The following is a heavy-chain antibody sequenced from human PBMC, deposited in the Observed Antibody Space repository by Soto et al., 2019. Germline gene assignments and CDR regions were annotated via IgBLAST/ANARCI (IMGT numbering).Heavy chain of an antibody. CDR2: INAGNGNT. J-gene: IGHJ6*02. CDR3: ARFKGGAYGMDV. CDR1: GYTFTSYT. D-gene: IGHD2-15*01. Sequence: ASVKVSCKASGYTFTSYTMHWVRQAPGQGLEWMGWINAGNGNTRYSQKFQGRVAITRDTSASTAFMELSSLTSEDTAVYYCARFKGGAYGMDVWGQGTTVTVSS. V-gene: IGHV1-3*01.